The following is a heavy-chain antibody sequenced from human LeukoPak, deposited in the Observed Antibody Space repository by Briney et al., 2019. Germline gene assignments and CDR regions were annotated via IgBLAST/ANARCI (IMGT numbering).Heavy chain of an antibody. Sequence: SEALSLTCTVSGGSISSYYWSWIRQPPGKRLEWIGYISYTGSTNYNPSLKSRLTISVDTSKNQFSLKLSSVTAADTAVYYCARHGGATQSPSLYGMDVWGQGTTVTVSS. CDR3: ARHGGATQSPSLYGMDV. CDR2: ISYTGST. CDR1: GGSISSYY. J-gene: IGHJ6*02. V-gene: IGHV4-59*08. D-gene: IGHD5-12*01.